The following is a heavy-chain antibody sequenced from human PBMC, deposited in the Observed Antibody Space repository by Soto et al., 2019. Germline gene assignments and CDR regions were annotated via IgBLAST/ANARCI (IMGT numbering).Heavy chain of an antibody. CDR1: GGTFSSYA. CDR2: IIPIFGTA. J-gene: IGHJ6*02. CDR3: ARVGVYGGYDTPYYYNGMAV. Sequence: QVQLVQSGAEVKKPGSSVKVSCKASGGTFSSYAISWVRQAPGQGLEWMGGIIPIFGTANYAQKFQGRVTITADEPTSTAYRELSSLNPEDTAVYYCARVGVYGGYDTPYYYNGMAVWGQGPTVTVPS. D-gene: IGHD5-12*01. V-gene: IGHV1-69*01.